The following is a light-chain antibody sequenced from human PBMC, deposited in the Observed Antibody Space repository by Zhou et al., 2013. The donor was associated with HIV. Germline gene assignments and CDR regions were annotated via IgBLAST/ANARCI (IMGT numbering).Light chain of an antibody. V-gene: IGKV1-13*02. J-gene: IGKJ2*03. Sequence: AIQLTQSPSSLSASVGDRVTVTCRASQGVSSALAWYHQKPGKAPKLLIYSASTLESGVASRFSGSGSGTEFTLTIGSLQPDDSGTYYCQQSYSTPYSFGQGTKLEIK. CDR2: SAS. CDR3: QQSYSTPYS. CDR1: QGVSSA.